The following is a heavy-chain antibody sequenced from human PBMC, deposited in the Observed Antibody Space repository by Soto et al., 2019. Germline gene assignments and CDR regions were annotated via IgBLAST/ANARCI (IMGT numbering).Heavy chain of an antibody. V-gene: IGHV1-46*01. J-gene: IGHJ6*02. CDR2: INPSGGST. CDR3: AREIYVDTAMVTYYYGMDV. D-gene: IGHD5-18*01. CDR1: GYTFTSYY. Sequence: GASVKVSCKASGYTFTSYYMHWVRQAPGQGLEWMGIINPSGGSTSYAQKFQGRVTMTRDTSTSTVYMELSSLRSEDTAVYYCAREIYVDTAMVTYYYGMDVWSQGTTVTVSS.